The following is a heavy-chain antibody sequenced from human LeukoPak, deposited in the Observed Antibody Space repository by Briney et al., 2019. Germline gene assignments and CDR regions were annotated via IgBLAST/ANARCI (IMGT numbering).Heavy chain of an antibody. Sequence: PGGSLRLSCTASGFTFSSYWMHWVRQAPGKGLVWVSRISSDGSSTTYADPVKGRFTISRDNAKHTLYLQMNSLRAEDTAVYYCASLGHAGYYDFWSGYYMPYYMDVWGKGTTVTVSS. D-gene: IGHD3-3*01. CDR2: ISSDGSST. J-gene: IGHJ6*03. CDR3: ASLGHAGYYDFWSGYYMPYYMDV. CDR1: GFTFSSYW. V-gene: IGHV3-74*01.